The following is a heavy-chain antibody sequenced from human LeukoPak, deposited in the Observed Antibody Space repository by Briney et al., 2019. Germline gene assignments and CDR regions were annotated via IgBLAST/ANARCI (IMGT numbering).Heavy chain of an antibody. CDR1: GFTFSWFS. CDR2: ISGSGDNT. V-gene: IGHV3-23*01. Sequence: GSLELSCSAPGFTFSWFSMSWVRRTPGKGPELVSGISGSGDNTLYADSVKGRFTISRDNSKNTLYLEMNSLRAEDTAIYYCAKMKGHPLPKYYMDVWGQGTTVTVSS. J-gene: IGHJ6*01. D-gene: IGHD1-26*01. CDR3: AKMKGHPLPKYYMDV.